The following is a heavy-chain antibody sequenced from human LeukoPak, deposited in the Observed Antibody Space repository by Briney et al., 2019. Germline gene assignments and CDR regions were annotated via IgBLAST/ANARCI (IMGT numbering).Heavy chain of an antibody. Sequence: SVKVSCKASGYTFTSYDINWVRQATGQGLEWMGGIIPIFGTANYAQKFQGRVTITADESTSTAYMELSSLRSEDTAVYYCARVNGFLLDYWGQGTLVTVSS. V-gene: IGHV1-69*13. CDR3: ARVNGFLLDY. CDR1: GYTFTSYD. J-gene: IGHJ4*02. CDR2: IIPIFGTA. D-gene: IGHD2/OR15-2a*01.